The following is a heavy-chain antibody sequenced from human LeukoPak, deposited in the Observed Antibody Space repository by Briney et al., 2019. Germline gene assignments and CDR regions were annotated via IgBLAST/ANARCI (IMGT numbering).Heavy chain of an antibody. V-gene: IGHV3-33*06. CDR3: ANPTPPRAFDI. CDR1: GFTFSSYG. CDR2: IWYDGSNK. J-gene: IGHJ3*02. Sequence: QPGGSLRLSCAASGFTFSSYGMHWVRQAPGKGLEWVAVIWYDGSNKYYADSVKGRFTISRDNSKNTLYLQMNSLRAEDTAVYYCANPTPPRAFDIWGQGTMVTVSS.